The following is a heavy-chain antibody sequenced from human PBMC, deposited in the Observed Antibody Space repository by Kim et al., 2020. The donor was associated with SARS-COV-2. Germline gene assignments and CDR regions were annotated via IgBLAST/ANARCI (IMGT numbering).Heavy chain of an antibody. CDR2: IKQDGSEK. CDR1: GFTFSSYW. J-gene: IGHJ6*02. Sequence: GGSLRLSCAASGFTFSSYWMSWVRQAPGKGLEWVANIKQDGSEKYYVDSVKGRFTISRDNAKNSLYLQMNSLRAEDTAVYYCARDGIAAAGNYYYYGMDVWGQGTTVTVSS. V-gene: IGHV3-7*01. D-gene: IGHD6-13*01. CDR3: ARDGIAAAGNYYYYGMDV.